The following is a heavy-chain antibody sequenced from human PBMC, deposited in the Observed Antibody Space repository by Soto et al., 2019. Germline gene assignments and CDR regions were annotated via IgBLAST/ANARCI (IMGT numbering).Heavy chain of an antibody. CDR1: GFTFSSYA. J-gene: IGHJ3*02. V-gene: IGHV3-21*01. CDR2: ISSSSGNI. Sequence: PGGSLRLSCAASGFTFSSYAMSWVRQAPGKGLEWVSAISSSSGNIYYADSVKGRFTISRDNAKNSLYLQMNSLRAEDTAVYYCAREAYDAFDIWGQGTMVTVSS. CDR3: AREAYDAFDI. D-gene: IGHD3-16*01.